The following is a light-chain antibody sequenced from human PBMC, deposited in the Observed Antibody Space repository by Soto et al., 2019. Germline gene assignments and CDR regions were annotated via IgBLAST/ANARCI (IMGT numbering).Light chain of an antibody. CDR1: QGIGTA. Sequence: IQLTQSPSTLSASVGDRATITCRASQGIGTALAWYHQRPGNSPDLLVYDASTLQSGVPSRFSGSGSETDFSLTISGLQPEDFGHYYCQQFNTKPLTFGGGTRVEIK. V-gene: IGKV1-13*02. CDR3: QQFNTKPLT. J-gene: IGKJ4*01. CDR2: DAS.